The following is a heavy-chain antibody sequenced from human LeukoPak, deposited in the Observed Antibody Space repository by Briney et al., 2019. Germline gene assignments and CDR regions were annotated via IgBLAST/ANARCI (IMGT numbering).Heavy chain of an antibody. J-gene: IGHJ4*02. V-gene: IGHV3-23*01. D-gene: IGHD3-22*01. CDR3: ARYYDSSGYYGLHDN. CDR2: ISGSGSTT. Sequence: GGSLRLSCAASGFTFNNCAMSWVRQAPGKGLEWVSGISGSGSTTYYADSVKGRFTISRDNSKNTLYLQMNGLRAEDTAIYHCARYYDSSGYYGLHDNWGQGTLVTVSS. CDR1: GFTFNNCA.